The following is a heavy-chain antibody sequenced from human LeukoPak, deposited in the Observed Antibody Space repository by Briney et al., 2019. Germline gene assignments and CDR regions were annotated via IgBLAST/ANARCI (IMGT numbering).Heavy chain of an antibody. CDR2: NYTNEGA. J-gene: IGHJ4*02. Sequence: PSQTLSLTCTVSGRPVTSGNYYWNWIRQPAGKGLEWIGRNYTNEGASYNPSLKSRDTISIDASKNQFSLKLSSVSAADTAVYYCAREPPGYWGQGILVTVSS. CDR3: AREPPGY. V-gene: IGHV4-61*02. CDR1: GRPVTSGNYY.